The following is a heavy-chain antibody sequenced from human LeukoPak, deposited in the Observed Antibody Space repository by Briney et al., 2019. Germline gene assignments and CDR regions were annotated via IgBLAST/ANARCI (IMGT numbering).Heavy chain of an antibody. CDR2: IIPIFGTA. Sequence: SVKVSCKASGGTFSSYAISWVRQAPGQGLEWMGGIIPIFGTANYAQKFQGRVTITTDESTSTAYMELSSLRSEDTAVYYCARGSIVGATHYYYYYYMDVWGKGTTVTVSS. J-gene: IGHJ6*03. D-gene: IGHD1-26*01. CDR3: ARGSIVGATHYYYYYYMDV. CDR1: GGTFSSYA. V-gene: IGHV1-69*05.